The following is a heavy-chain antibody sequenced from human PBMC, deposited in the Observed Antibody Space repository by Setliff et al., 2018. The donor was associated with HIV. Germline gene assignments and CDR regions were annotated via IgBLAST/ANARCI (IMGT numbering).Heavy chain of an antibody. V-gene: IGHV1-58*01. CDR2: IVVGSGNT. CDR1: GFSFTTST. Sequence: SVKVSCKASGFSFTTSTVQWVRQARGQRLEWIGWIVVGSGNTNYAQKFQERVTITRDMSTSTAYMELSSLRSEDTAVYYCAADRSWEEGYYGWGQGTLVTVSS. D-gene: IGHD3-3*01. CDR3: AADRSWEEGYYG. J-gene: IGHJ4*02.